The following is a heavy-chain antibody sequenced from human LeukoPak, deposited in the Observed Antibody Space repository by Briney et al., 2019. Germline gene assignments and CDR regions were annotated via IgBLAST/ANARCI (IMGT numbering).Heavy chain of an antibody. CDR1: GGTFSSYA. D-gene: IGHD6-6*01. CDR3: ARVEYSSSSGYYYYMDV. J-gene: IGHJ6*03. Sequence: AASVKVSCKASGGTFSSYAISWVRQAPGQGLEWMGGIIPIFGTANYAQKFQGRVTITADESTSTAYMELSSLRSEDTAVYYCARVEYSSSSGYYYYMDVWGKGTTVTVSS. CDR2: IIPIFGTA. V-gene: IGHV1-69*13.